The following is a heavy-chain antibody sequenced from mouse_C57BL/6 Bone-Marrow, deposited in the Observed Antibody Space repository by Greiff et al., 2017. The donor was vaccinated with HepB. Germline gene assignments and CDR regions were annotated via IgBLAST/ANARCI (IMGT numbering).Heavy chain of an antibody. D-gene: IGHD2-5*01. CDR3: ALYSNYGRWYFDV. Sequence: QVHVKQPGAELVKPGASVKLSCKASGYTFTSYWMHWVKQRPGRGLEWIGRIDPNSGGTKYNEKFKSKATLTVDKPSSTAYMQLSSLTSEDSAVYYCALYSNYGRWYFDVWGTGTTVTVSS. J-gene: IGHJ1*03. CDR2: IDPNSGGT. CDR1: GYTFTSYW. V-gene: IGHV1-72*01.